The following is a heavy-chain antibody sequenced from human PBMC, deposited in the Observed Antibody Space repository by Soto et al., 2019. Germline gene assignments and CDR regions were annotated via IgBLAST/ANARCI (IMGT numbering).Heavy chain of an antibody. CDR1: GGTFSSYT. CDR2: IIPILGIA. Sequence: SVKVSCKASGGTFSSYTISWVRQAPGQGLEWMGRIIPILGIANYAQKFQGRVTITADKSTSTAYMELSSLRSEDTAVYYCARDLVNDFWSGYPPYYYYYMDVWGKGTTVTVSS. D-gene: IGHD3-3*01. CDR3: ARDLVNDFWSGYPPYYYYYMDV. V-gene: IGHV1-69*04. J-gene: IGHJ6*03.